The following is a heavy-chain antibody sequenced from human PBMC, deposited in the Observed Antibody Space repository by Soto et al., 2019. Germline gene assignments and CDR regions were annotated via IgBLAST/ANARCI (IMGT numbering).Heavy chain of an antibody. J-gene: IGHJ4*02. Sequence: VQLVQSGAEVKKPGASVKVSCKASGYTFTAYYMHWVRQAPGQGLEWMGWINPNSGGTNLAQKFQGRVTMTRDTSINTAYMELSRLTSDDTAVYYCARSSGNYADFDYWGQGTLVTVSS. D-gene: IGHD1-26*01. V-gene: IGHV1-2*02. CDR3: ARSSGNYADFDY. CDR2: INPNSGGT. CDR1: GYTFTAYY.